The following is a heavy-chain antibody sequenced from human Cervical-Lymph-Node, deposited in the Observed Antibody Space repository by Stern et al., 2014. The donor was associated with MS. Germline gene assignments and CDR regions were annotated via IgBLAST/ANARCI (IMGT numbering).Heavy chain of an antibody. CDR2: VYYSGST. CDR1: GDSLSSNH. CDR3: ARRVRGMDY. J-gene: IGHJ4*02. V-gene: IGHV4-59*08. D-gene: IGHD3-10*01. Sequence: QVQLVQSGPGLVKPSETLSLTCTVSGDSLSSNHWSWIRQFPGKGLEWIGYVYYSGSTNYNPSLKSRVNISVDLPTNHFPLNLTPGTAADTAVYYCARRVRGMDYWGQGTLVTVSS.